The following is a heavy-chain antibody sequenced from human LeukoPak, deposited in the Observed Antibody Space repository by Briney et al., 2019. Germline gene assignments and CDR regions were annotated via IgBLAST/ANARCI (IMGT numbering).Heavy chain of an antibody. Sequence: GGSLRLSCAASGFTFSDYYMSWIRQAPGKGLEWVSYISSSGSTTYYADSVKGRFTISRDNAKNSLYLQMNSLRAEDTAVYYCARPRDFSSIGAITDCWGQGTLVTVSS. D-gene: IGHD1-26*01. J-gene: IGHJ4*02. CDR1: GFTFSDYY. CDR2: ISSSGSTT. CDR3: ARPRDFSSIGAITDC. V-gene: IGHV3-11*01.